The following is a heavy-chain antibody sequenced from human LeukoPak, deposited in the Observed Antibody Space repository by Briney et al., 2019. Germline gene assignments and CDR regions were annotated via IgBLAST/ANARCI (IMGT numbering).Heavy chain of an antibody. Sequence: GSLRLSCAASGFTFSSYSMNWVRQAPGKGLEWVSSISSSSSYIYYADSVKGRFTISRDNAKNSLYLQMNSLRAEDTAVYYCARDGVGATMRANYGMDVWGQGTTVTVSS. D-gene: IGHD1-26*01. CDR1: GFTFSSYS. CDR2: ISSSSSYI. J-gene: IGHJ6*01. CDR3: ARDGVGATMRANYGMDV. V-gene: IGHV3-21*01.